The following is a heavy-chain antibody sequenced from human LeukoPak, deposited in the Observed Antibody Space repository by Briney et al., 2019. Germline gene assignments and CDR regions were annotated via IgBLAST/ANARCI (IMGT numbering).Heavy chain of an antibody. D-gene: IGHD2-15*01. CDR2: MNPNSGNT. CDR3: ARVSLGYCSGGTCYFQDH. CDR1: GYTFTNYD. J-gene: IGHJ4*02. Sequence: WASVKVSCKASGYTFTNYDINWVRRATGQGLEWMGWMNPNSGNTGYAQKFQGRVTMTRSTSISTAYMKLSSLTSEDTAVYYCARVSLGYCSGGTCYFQDHWGQGTLVTVSS. V-gene: IGHV1-8*01.